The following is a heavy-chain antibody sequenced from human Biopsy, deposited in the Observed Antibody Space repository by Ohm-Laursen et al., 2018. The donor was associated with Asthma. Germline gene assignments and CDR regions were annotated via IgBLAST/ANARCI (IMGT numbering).Heavy chain of an antibody. D-gene: IGHD4-17*01. Sequence: SVKVSCKAPGGTFSNFAISWVRQAPGQGLEWLGGIMTVFGTTNYTQKFQGRVTITADESTSTAYMEVTSLRSEDTAVYFCARDYDGDYVQRHLPLAYWGQGTLVTVSS. J-gene: IGHJ4*02. CDR3: ARDYDGDYVQRHLPLAY. V-gene: IGHV1-69*13. CDR2: IMTVFGTT. CDR1: GGTFSNFA.